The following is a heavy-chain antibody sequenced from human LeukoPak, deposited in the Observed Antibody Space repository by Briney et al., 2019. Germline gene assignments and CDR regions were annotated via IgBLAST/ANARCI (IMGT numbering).Heavy chain of an antibody. Sequence: GGSLRLSCAASGFTFDFYAMAWVRQAPGKGLEWVSAIGSTGDNTYYADSVKGRFTISRGNSKNTLFLQMNSLRAEDTAVYYCARGGYYYDSSGYFGYWGQGTLVTVSS. CDR1: GFTFDFYA. D-gene: IGHD3-22*01. CDR3: ARGGYYYDSSGYFGY. J-gene: IGHJ4*02. V-gene: IGHV3-23*01. CDR2: IGSTGDNT.